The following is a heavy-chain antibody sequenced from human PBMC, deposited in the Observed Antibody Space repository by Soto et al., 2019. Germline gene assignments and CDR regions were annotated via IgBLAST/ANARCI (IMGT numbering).Heavy chain of an antibody. Sequence: ASVKVSCKASGYIFTDHYIHWVRQAPGQGLEWMGWINPNSGGTNYAQKFQGWVTMTRDTSISTAYMELSRLRSDDTAVYYCAREGYCSSTSCRSDYGMDVWGQGTTVTVSS. CDR1: GYIFTDHY. D-gene: IGHD2-2*01. J-gene: IGHJ6*02. V-gene: IGHV1-2*04. CDR3: AREGYCSSTSCRSDYGMDV. CDR2: INPNSGGT.